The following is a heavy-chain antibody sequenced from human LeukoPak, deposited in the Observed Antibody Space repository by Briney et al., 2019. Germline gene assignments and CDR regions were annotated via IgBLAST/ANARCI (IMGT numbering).Heavy chain of an antibody. D-gene: IGHD6-19*01. Sequence: GGSLRLSCAASGFTSSNFAMSWVRQAPGKGSEWVSAISGSGGNTYYADSVKGRFTISRDNSKNTLYLQMNSLRAEDTAVYYCAKDRTAVAGTDRFKYFDYWGQGTLVTVSS. CDR3: AKDRTAVAGTDRFKYFDY. CDR2: ISGSGGNT. J-gene: IGHJ4*02. V-gene: IGHV3-23*01. CDR1: GFTSSNFA.